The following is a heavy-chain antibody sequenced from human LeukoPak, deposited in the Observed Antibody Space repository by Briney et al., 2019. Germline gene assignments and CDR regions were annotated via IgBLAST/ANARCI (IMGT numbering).Heavy chain of an antibody. J-gene: IGHJ5*02. D-gene: IGHD5-12*01. V-gene: IGHV1-2*02. CDR1: GYTFNNYY. Sequence: ASVKVSRKASGYTFNNYYIHWVRQAPGQGLEWMGWINPDSGDTKYQGRVTMTRDTSINTLYMELSRLTYDDTAIFYCTREARAGNWFDPWGQGTLITVSS. CDR2: INPDSGDT. CDR3: TREARAGNWFDP.